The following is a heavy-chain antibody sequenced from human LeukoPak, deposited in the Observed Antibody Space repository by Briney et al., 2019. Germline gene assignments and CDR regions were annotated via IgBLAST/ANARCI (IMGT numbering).Heavy chain of an antibody. CDR2: IYSGGST. CDR1: GFTVSSNY. CDR3: ARDGSSWYFDY. J-gene: IGHJ4*02. Sequence: GGSLRLSCEASGFTVSSNYMSWVRQAPGKGLEWVSVIYSGGSTYYADSVKGRFTISRDNSKNTVYLQMNSLRAEDTAVYFCARDGSSWYFDYWGQGTLVTVSS. D-gene: IGHD6-13*01. V-gene: IGHV3-53*01.